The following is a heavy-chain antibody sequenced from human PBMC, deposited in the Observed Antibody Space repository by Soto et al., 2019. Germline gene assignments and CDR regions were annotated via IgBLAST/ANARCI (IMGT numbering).Heavy chain of an antibody. CDR1: GFTFSSYG. Sequence: QVQLVESGGGVVQPGRSLRLSCAASGFTFSSYGMHWVRQAPGKGLEWVAVIWYDGSNKYYADSVKGRFTISRDNSKNTLYLQMNSRRAEDTAVYYCARDPTVTTGLRECYFAYWGQGTLVTVSS. CDR3: ARDPTVTTGLRECYFAY. CDR2: IWYDGSNK. D-gene: IGHD4-17*01. J-gene: IGHJ4*02. V-gene: IGHV3-33*01.